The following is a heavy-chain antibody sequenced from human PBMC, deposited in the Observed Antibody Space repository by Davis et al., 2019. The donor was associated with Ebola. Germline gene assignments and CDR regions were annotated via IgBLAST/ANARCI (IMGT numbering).Heavy chain of an antibody. Sequence: MPSETLSLTCTVSGCSISSSSYYWGRNRQPPGKGPEWIGSIYYSRSTYYNQSHKSRITTPVDTSKNQFSLKLSSVTAADTAVYYCARQGYYDSGSYYYLGYWGQGTLVTVSS. CDR2: IYYSRST. J-gene: IGHJ4*02. V-gene: IGHV4-39*01. CDR3: ARQGYYDSGSYYYLGY. D-gene: IGHD3-10*01. CDR1: GCSISSSSYY.